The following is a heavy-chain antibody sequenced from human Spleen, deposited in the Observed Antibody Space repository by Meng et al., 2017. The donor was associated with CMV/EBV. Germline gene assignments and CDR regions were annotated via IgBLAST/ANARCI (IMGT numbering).Heavy chain of an antibody. CDR2: INSDGSST. V-gene: IGHV3-74*01. CDR3: ARTDV. CDR1: GFTFNSYA. Sequence: GGSLRLSCAASGFTFNSYAMNWVRQAPGKGLEWVSHINSDGSSTSYADSGKGRFTISRDNAKNTLFLQMNSLRADDTAVYYCARTDVWGQGTTVTVSS. J-gene: IGHJ6*02.